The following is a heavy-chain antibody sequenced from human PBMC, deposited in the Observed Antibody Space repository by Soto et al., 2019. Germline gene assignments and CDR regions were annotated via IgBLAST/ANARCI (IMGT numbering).Heavy chain of an antibody. V-gene: IGHV6-1*01. Sequence: SQTLSLTCAISGDSVSSNTAAWNWIRQSPSRGLEWLGRTYYRSKWYNDHAVSVKSRVTINPDTSKNQFSLQLNSVTPEDTAVYYCARGGVWASTLECWGRVTLGAVSS. J-gene: IGHJ1*01. CDR1: GDSVSSNTAA. D-gene: IGHD2-2*01. CDR2: TYYRSKWYN. CDR3: ARGGVWASTLEC.